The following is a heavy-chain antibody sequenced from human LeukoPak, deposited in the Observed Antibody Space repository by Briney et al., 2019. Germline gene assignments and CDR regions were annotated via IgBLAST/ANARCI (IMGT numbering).Heavy chain of an antibody. Sequence: SETLSLTCTVSGGSISSGGYYWSWIRQHPGKGLEWIGYIYYSGSTYYNPSRKSRVTIQVDTSKNQFSLQLSSVTAADPAVYYCARGEEVRGVLVSYYYYGMDVWGKGTTVTVSS. J-gene: IGHJ6*04. V-gene: IGHV4-31*03. D-gene: IGHD3-10*01. CDR3: ARGEEVRGVLVSYYYYGMDV. CDR1: GGSISSGGYY. CDR2: IYYSGST.